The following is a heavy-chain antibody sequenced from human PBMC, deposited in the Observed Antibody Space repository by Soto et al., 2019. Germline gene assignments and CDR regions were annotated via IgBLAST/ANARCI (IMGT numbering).Heavy chain of an antibody. CDR3: ARRAGYSYGLDY. CDR1: GFTFSNYG. D-gene: IGHD5-18*01. V-gene: IGHV3-33*01. J-gene: IGHJ4*02. CDR2: IWYDGSNK. Sequence: GGSLRLSCAASGFTFSNYGMHWVRQAPGKGLEGVAVIWYDGSNKYYADSVKGRFTISRDNSKNTLYLQMNSLRAEDTAVYYCARRAGYSYGLDYWGQGTLVTVSS.